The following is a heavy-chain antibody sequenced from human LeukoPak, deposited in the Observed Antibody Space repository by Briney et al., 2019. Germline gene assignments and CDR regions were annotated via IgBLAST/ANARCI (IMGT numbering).Heavy chain of an antibody. CDR2: ITWNSGSI. Sequence: PGRSLRLSCAASRFTFVDYAMHWVRQAPGKGLEWVSGITWNSGSIGYADSVKGRFTISRDNAKNSLYLQMNSLRAEDTALYYCAKDIGSNSRLFDYWGQGTLVTVSS. J-gene: IGHJ4*02. V-gene: IGHV3-9*01. CDR3: AKDIGSNSRLFDY. CDR1: RFTFVDYA. D-gene: IGHD6-13*01.